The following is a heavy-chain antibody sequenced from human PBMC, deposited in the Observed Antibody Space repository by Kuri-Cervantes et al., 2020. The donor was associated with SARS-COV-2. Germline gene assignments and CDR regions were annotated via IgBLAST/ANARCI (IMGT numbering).Heavy chain of an antibody. CDR2: ISYDGSNK. V-gene: IGHV3-30*04. CDR3: ARALTAGAFDI. CDR1: GFTFSSYA. Sequence: GESLKISCAASGFTFSSYAMHWVRQAPSKGLEWGAIISYDGSNKYYADSVKGRFTISRDNSKNTLYLQMNSLRTEDTAVYYCARALTAGAFDIWGQGTMVTVSS. D-gene: IGHD1-14*01. J-gene: IGHJ3*02.